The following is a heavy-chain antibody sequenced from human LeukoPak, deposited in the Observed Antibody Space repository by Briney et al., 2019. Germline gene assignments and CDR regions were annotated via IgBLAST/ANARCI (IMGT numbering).Heavy chain of an antibody. CDR3: ARVWVRGNSWFPRGYFDY. V-gene: IGHV4-34*01. Sequence: SETLSLTCAVYGGSFSGYYWSWIRQPPGKGLEWIGEINHSGSTNYNPSLKSRVTISVDTSKNQFSLKLSSVTAADTAVYYCARVWVRGNSWFPRGYFDYWGQGTLVTVSS. J-gene: IGHJ4*02. CDR1: GGSFSGYY. CDR2: INHSGST. D-gene: IGHD6-13*01.